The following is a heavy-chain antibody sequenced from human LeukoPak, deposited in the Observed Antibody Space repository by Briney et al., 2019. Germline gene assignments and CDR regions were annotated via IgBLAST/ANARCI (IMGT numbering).Heavy chain of an antibody. D-gene: IGHD4-23*01. V-gene: IGHV4-59*01. Sequence: SETLSLTCTVSGGSISSYYWSWIRQPPGKGLEWIGYIYYTGSTNHNPSLKSRVTISVDTSKNQFSLELSSVTAADTAVYSCARVGFGNTPHPIDYWGQGTLVTVSS. CDR2: IYYTGST. CDR3: ARVGFGNTPHPIDY. CDR1: GGSISSYY. J-gene: IGHJ4*02.